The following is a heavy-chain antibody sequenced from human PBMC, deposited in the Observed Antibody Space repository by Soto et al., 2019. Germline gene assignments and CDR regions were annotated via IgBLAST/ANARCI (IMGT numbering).Heavy chain of an antibody. Sequence: QVQLLQSGAEVKKPGASVKVSCKASGYTFTNYGITWVRQAPGQGLERMGWISAYNVNTHFTKRPKGRVTMTTDTTTITAYMELRGLRSDDTAVYYCAGVRQLVGYFYYYMEVWGRGTTVTVSS. D-gene: IGHD6-6*01. CDR1: GYTFTNYG. J-gene: IGHJ6*03. CDR2: ISAYNVNT. CDR3: AGVRQLVGYFYYYMEV. V-gene: IGHV1-18*01.